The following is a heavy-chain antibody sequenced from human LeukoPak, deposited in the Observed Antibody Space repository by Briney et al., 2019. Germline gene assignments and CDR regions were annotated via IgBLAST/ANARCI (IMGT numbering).Heavy chain of an antibody. CDR1: GFTFSSYG. Sequence: GGSLRLSCAASGFTFSSYGMHWVRQAPGKGLEWVAVIWYDGSNKYYADSVKGRFTISRDNSKNTLYLQMNSLRAEDTAVYYCGQNREYGRRPVGYFDYWGQGTLVTVSS. J-gene: IGHJ4*02. D-gene: IGHD3-10*01. CDR3: GQNREYGRRPVGYFDY. V-gene: IGHV3-33*01. CDR2: IWYDGSNK.